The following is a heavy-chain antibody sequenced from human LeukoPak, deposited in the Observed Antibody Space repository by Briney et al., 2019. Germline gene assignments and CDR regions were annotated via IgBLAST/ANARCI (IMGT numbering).Heavy chain of an antibody. D-gene: IGHD4-17*01. Sequence: GGFLRLSCAASGFTFSDYYMSWIRQAPGKGLEWVSYISSSGSTIYYADSVKGRFTISRDNAKNSLYLQMNSLRAEDTAVYYCARGGWYGDYSSEGISFDYWGQGTLVTVSS. J-gene: IGHJ4*02. CDR3: ARGGWYGDYSSEGISFDY. CDR2: ISSSGSTI. V-gene: IGHV3-11*01. CDR1: GFTFSDYY.